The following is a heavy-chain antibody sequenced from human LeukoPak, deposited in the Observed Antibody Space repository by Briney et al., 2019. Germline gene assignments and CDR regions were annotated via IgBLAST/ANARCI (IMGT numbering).Heavy chain of an antibody. J-gene: IGHJ4*02. V-gene: IGHV1-2*02. CDR1: GYTFTGYY. D-gene: IGHD1-26*01. Sequence: ASVKVSCKASGYTFTGYYMHWVRQAPGQGLEWMGWINPNSGGTNYAQKFQGRVTMTRDTSISTAYMELSRLRSHDTDVYYGTRDGRYSGSSYYFDYWGQGTLVTVSS. CDR2: INPNSGGT. CDR3: TRDGRYSGSSYYFDY.